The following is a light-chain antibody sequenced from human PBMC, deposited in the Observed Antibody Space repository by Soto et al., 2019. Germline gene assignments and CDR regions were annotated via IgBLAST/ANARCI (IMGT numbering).Light chain of an antibody. CDR1: QRISSY. V-gene: IGKV3-20*01. Sequence: DIVLTQSPGTLSLSPGERATLSCRASQRISSYLAWYQQKPGQAPRLLIYGASSRATGIPDRFRGSGSGTDFSLTITRLEPEDFAVYYCQQSGSSPGTFGQGTKLEIK. J-gene: IGKJ2*01. CDR2: GAS. CDR3: QQSGSSPGT.